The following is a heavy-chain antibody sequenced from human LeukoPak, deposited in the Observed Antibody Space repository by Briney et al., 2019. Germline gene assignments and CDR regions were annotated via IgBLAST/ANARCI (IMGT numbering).Heavy chain of an antibody. Sequence: GRSQRLSCAASGFTFSSYAMHWVRQAPGKGLEWVAVLSYDRSNKYYADSVKGRSTISRDISKNTLYLQMNSLRAEDTALYYCAKDRRRDDVLTGSFSDWGQGTLVTVSS. CDR1: GFTFSSYA. D-gene: IGHD3-9*01. J-gene: IGHJ4*02. CDR3: AKDRRRDDVLTGSFSD. CDR2: LSYDRSNK. V-gene: IGHV3-30*04.